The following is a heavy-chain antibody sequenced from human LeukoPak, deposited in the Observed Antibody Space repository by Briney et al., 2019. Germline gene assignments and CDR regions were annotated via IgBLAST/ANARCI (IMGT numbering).Heavy chain of an antibody. J-gene: IGHJ6*02. V-gene: IGHV3-33*01. CDR2: IWYDGSNK. CDR3: ARGNYYYYYAMDV. Sequence: PGGSLRLSCAASGFTFSNYGMHWVRQAPGKGLEWVAAIWYDGSNKYYVDSVKGRFTISRDNSKNTLYLQMNSLRDEDTAVYYCARGNYYYYYAMDVWGQGTTVTVSS. CDR1: GFTFSNYG.